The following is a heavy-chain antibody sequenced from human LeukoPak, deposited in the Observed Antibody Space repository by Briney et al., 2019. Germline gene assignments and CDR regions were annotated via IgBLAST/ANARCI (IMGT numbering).Heavy chain of an antibody. CDR2: IYHSGST. Sequence: PSETPSLTCTVSGGSISSGGYYWSWIRQPPGKGLEWIGYIYHSGSTYYNPSLKSRVTISVDRSKNRFSLKLSSVTAADTAVYYCARTSRAEFDYWGQGTLVTVSS. D-gene: IGHD6-6*01. J-gene: IGHJ4*02. CDR3: ARTSRAEFDY. V-gene: IGHV4-30-2*01. CDR1: GGSISSGGYY.